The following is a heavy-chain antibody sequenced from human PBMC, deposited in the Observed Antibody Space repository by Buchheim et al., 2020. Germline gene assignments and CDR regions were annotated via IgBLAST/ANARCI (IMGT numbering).Heavy chain of an antibody. V-gene: IGHV4-39*01. CDR3: ARHGSTGLYFGLSYYGMDV. D-gene: IGHD6-19*01. Sequence: QVQLLESGPGLVKPSETLSLTCAVSGGSISTSSYYWAWIRQSPGKGLEWIGSVYYSGSTYYRPSLKSRVTISADTSRNQFSLRLSSVTAADSAVYYCARHGSTGLYFGLSYYGMDVWGQGTT. J-gene: IGHJ6*02. CDR2: VYYSGST. CDR1: GGSISTSSYY.